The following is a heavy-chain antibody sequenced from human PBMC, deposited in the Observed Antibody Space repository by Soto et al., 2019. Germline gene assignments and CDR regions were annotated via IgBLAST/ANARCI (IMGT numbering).Heavy chain of an antibody. CDR1: DFSSIRGYCY. CDR2: IYASGSP. CDR3: ARGVGSSPPRY. D-gene: IGHD1-26*01. V-gene: IGHV4-61*01. J-gene: IGHJ4*02. Sequence: PSDPLSHTGPVSDFSSIRGYCYLSWVRPPPGQGLEWIGYIYASGSPYYNPSLKSRVTISADTSKNQISLKLTSPTAADTAVYYCARGVGSSPPRYRGRGTLVTVSS.